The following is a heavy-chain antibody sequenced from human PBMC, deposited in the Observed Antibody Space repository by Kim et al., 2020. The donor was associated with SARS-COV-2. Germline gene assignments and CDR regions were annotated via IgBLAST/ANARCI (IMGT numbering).Heavy chain of an antibody. D-gene: IGHD1-26*01. J-gene: IGHJ4*02. CDR1: GVSISSYY. CDR2: IYYTGSA. CDR3: AGTALGANFDY. V-gene: IGHV4-59*08. Sequence: SETLSLTCSVSGVSISSYYWSWIRQPPGKGLEWIGYIYYTGSANYNPSLRSRVTISVDTSKNQFSLKLSSVTAADTAVYYCAGTALGANFDYCGRGSLV.